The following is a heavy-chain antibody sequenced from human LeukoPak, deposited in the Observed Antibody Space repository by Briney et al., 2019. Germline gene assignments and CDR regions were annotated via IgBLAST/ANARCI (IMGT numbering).Heavy chain of an antibody. CDR3: AKDEGGDGYNYQTYFDI. V-gene: IGHV3-23*01. Sequence: GGSLRLSCAASGFTFSSYAMSWVRQAPGKGLEWVSAISGSGGSTYYADSVKGRFTISRDNSKNTLYLQMNSLRAEDTAVYYCAKDEGGDGYNYQTYFDIWGQGTMVTVSS. CDR1: GFTFSSYA. CDR2: ISGSGGST. D-gene: IGHD5-24*01. J-gene: IGHJ3*02.